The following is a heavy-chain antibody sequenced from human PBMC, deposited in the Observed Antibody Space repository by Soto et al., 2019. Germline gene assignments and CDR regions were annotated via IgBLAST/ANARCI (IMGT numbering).Heavy chain of an antibody. CDR3: ARALYYYGSGRPVFEGSNWFDP. Sequence: SETLSLTCTVSGGSISSGDYYWSWIRQPPGKGLEWIGYIYYSGSTYYNPSLKSRVTISVDTSKNQFSLKLSSVTAADTAVYYCARALYYYGSGRPVFEGSNWFDPWGQGTLVTVSS. J-gene: IGHJ5*02. D-gene: IGHD3-10*01. V-gene: IGHV4-30-4*01. CDR2: IYYSGST. CDR1: GGSISSGDYY.